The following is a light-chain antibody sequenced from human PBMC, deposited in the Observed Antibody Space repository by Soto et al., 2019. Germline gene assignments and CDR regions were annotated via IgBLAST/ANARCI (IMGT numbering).Light chain of an antibody. CDR2: TND. V-gene: IGLV1-44*01. Sequence: SVLTQPTSSSGTPGQRVTISCSGSSSNIGSNTVNWYQQLPGTAPKLLIYTNDQRPSGVPDRFSGSRSGTSASLAISGLQFEDEADYHCSSWDDNLDAVVFGAGTKVTVL. CDR1: SSNIGSNT. J-gene: IGLJ1*01. CDR3: SSWDDNLDAVV.